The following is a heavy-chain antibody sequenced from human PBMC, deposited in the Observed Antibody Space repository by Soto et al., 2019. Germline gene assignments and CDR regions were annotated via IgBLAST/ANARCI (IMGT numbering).Heavy chain of an antibody. CDR3: ARGRYGDY. CDR1: GYGFTTYG. Sequence: QIHLVQSGAEVKKPGASVKVSCKGSGYGFTTYGITWVRQAPGQGLEWMAWISAHNGNTNYAQKLQGRVTVTGDTSTSTAYMALRSLRSDDPVVYYCARGRYGDYWGQGALVTVSS. V-gene: IGHV1-18*01. J-gene: IGHJ4*02. D-gene: IGHD1-1*01. CDR2: ISAHNGNT.